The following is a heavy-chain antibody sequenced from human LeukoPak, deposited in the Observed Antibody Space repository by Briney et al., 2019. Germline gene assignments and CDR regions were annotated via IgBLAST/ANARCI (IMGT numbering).Heavy chain of an antibody. D-gene: IGHD2-2*01. CDR2: LSSSGRYT. Sequence: GGSLRLSCAASGFSFSEYYMTWIRQAPGKGLEWVSNLSSSGRYTNYADSVRGRFTISGDNAKKSLYLQMNSLRAEDTAVYYCARHSEGPVNDAFDIWGQGTKVTVSS. J-gene: IGHJ3*02. CDR3: ARHSEGPVNDAFDI. CDR1: GFSFSEYY. V-gene: IGHV3-11*03.